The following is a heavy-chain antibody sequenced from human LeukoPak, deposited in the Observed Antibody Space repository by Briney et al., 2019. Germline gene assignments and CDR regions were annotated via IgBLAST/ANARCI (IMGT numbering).Heavy chain of an antibody. D-gene: IGHD3-22*01. CDR2: INADIGGT. V-gene: IGHV1-2*02. J-gene: IGHJ4*02. CDR1: GYTFTDYY. CDR3: AGNLYYYDSSGTGAYYFDY. Sequence: GASVKVSCKASGYTFTDYYIHWVRQAPGQGLEWMGWINADIGGTHYTQNFQGRVTMTRDTTTSTAYMEVSRLRSDDTAVYYCAGNLYYYDSSGTGAYYFDYWGQGTLVTVSS.